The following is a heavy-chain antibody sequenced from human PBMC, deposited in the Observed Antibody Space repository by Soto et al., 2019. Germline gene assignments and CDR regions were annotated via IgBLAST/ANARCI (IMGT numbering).Heavy chain of an antibody. CDR2: IYWDDDK. J-gene: IGHJ4*02. CDR1: GFSLSTSGVG. Sequence: QITLKESGPTLVKPTQTLTLTCTFSGFSLSTSGVGVGWIRQPPGKALEWLAVIYWDDDKRSSSSLKSRLTITKDTSKNQVLLTMTNMDPVDTATYYCAHHPYYGLAPYSFDYWGQGILVTVSS. D-gene: IGHD3-10*01. V-gene: IGHV2-5*02. CDR3: AHHPYYGLAPYSFDY.